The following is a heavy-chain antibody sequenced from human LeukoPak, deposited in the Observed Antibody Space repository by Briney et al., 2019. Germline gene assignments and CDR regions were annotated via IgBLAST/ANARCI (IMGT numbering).Heavy chain of an antibody. Sequence: PGGSLRLSCAASGFTFSSYAMSWVRQAPGKGLEWVSAISDSGGSTYYADSVKGRFTIPRDNAKNSLYLQMNSLRAEDTAVYYCARWDGDYEGAEWFDPWGQGTLVTVSS. V-gene: IGHV3-23*01. J-gene: IGHJ5*02. D-gene: IGHD4-17*01. CDR1: GFTFSSYA. CDR3: ARWDGDYEGAEWFDP. CDR2: ISDSGGST.